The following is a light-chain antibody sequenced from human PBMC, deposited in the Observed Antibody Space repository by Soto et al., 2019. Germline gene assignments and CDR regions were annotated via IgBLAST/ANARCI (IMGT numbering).Light chain of an antibody. CDR1: QSLLASNGYTY. V-gene: IGKV2-28*01. J-gene: IGKJ1*01. Sequence: DIVMTQSPLSLPVTPGEPASMSCRSTQSLLASNGYTYLDWYLQKPGQAPQLLIYLGSNRASGVPDRFSGSGSGTDFILRISRVEAEDVGVYYCMQALQTPRTFGQGTKVEIE. CDR2: LGS. CDR3: MQALQTPRT.